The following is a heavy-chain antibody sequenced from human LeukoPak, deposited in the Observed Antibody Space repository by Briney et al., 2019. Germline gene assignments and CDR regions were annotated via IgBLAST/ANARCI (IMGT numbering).Heavy chain of an antibody. Sequence: GGSLRLSCAASGFTFGSYAMSWVRQAPGKGLEWVSAISGSGGSTYYADSVKGRFTISRDNSKNTLYLQMNSLRAGDTAVYYCAKQANCGGSCPRATYYFDYWGQGTLVTVSS. CDR2: ISGSGGST. CDR3: AKQANCGGSCPRATYYFDY. J-gene: IGHJ4*02. V-gene: IGHV3-23*01. CDR1: GFTFGSYA. D-gene: IGHD2-15*01.